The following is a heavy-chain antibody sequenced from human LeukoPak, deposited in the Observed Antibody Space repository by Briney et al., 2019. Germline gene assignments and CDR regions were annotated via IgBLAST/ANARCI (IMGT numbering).Heavy chain of an antibody. J-gene: IGHJ4*02. CDR1: GFTFSTYA. V-gene: IGHV3-23*01. D-gene: IGHD2/OR15-2a*01. CDR2: ISGHDAST. CDR3: ARAGNIRFDY. Sequence: PGGSLRLSCAASGFTFSTYALSWVRQAPGKGLEWVSGISGHDASTYYADSVKGRFTISRDNSKNMLYLQMNSLRAEDTAVYYCARAGNIRFDYWGQGTLVTVSS.